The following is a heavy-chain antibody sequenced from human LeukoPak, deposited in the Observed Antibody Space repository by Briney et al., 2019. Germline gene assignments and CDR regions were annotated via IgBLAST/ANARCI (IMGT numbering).Heavy chain of an antibody. Sequence: GGSLRLSCAASGFTFRNYVIHWVRQAPGRGLEWVAVTSSDLNVKLYADSVKGRFTISRDNSRSTLYLQMNSLRAEDTAVYYCASPNDYGDYAPFDYWGQGTLVTVSS. CDR1: GFTFRNYV. CDR3: ASPNDYGDYAPFDY. CDR2: TSSDLNVK. D-gene: IGHD4-17*01. J-gene: IGHJ4*02. V-gene: IGHV3-30-3*01.